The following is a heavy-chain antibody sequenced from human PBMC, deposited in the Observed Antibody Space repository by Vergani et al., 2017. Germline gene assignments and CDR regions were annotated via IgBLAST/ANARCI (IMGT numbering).Heavy chain of an antibody. Sequence: QVQLQESGPGLVKPSETLTLTCDVSDSAIMTNPYWGWFRQSPGKGLEWIGCIHHSGDTHYNSSLTSRVSISIVSSSKFSLSLTSVTGADTAIYYCAGHHGSGGVFPSSSFCGLDLWGHGTTVTVSS. D-gene: IGHD3-10*01. J-gene: IGHJ6*02. V-gene: IGHV4-38-2*01. CDR2: IHHSGDT. CDR3: AGHHGSGGVFPSSSFCGLDL. CDR1: DSAIMTNPY.